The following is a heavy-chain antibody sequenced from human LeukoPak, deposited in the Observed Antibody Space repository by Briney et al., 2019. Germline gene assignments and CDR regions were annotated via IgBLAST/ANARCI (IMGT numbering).Heavy chain of an antibody. V-gene: IGHV4-59*01. CDR3: ARCRLTVSGMDV. D-gene: IGHD1-20*01. CDR2: IYYSGST. CDR1: GGSISSYY. J-gene: IGHJ6*03. Sequence: PSETLSLTCTVSGGSISSYYWSWIRQPPGKGLEWIGYIYYSGSTNYNPSLKSRVTISVDTSKNQFSLKLSSVTAADTAVYYCARCRLTVSGMDVWGKGTTVTVSS.